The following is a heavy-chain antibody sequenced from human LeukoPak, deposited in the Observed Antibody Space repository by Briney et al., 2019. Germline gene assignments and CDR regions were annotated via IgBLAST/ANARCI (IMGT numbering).Heavy chain of an antibody. CDR2: IRYDGSNK. CDR3: AKSQIAVAGAYYFDY. V-gene: IGHV3-30*02. CDR1: GFTFSSYG. D-gene: IGHD6-19*01. J-gene: IGHJ4*02. Sequence: PGGSLRLSCAASGFTFSSYGMHWVRQAPGKGLEWVAFIRYDGSNKYYADSVKGRVTISRDNSKNTLYLQMNSLRAEDTAVYYCAKSQIAVAGAYYFDYWGQGPLVPVSS.